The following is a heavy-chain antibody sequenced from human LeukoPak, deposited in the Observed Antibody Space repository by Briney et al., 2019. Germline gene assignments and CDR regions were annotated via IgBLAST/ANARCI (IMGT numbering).Heavy chain of an antibody. CDR2: IYYSGST. J-gene: IGHJ6*04. CDR3: ARDRQILLDV. D-gene: IGHD3-10*01. CDR1: GDSISSSRSY. V-gene: IGHV4-39*07. Sequence: ASETLSLTCTVSGDSISSSRSYWGWIRQPPGKGLEWIGSIYYSGSTYYNTSLKSRVTISVDTSKNQFSLKLSSVTAADTAVYYCARDRQILLDVWGKGTTVTVSS.